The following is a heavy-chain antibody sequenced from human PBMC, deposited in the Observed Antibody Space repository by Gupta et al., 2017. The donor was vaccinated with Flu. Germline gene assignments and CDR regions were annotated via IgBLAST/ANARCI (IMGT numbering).Heavy chain of an antibody. Sequence: GWIRQPPEKGLEWIGSVSSIGTTFSKTSLKIRFTVSLDRSKNQFSLKLTSVPAADPAVYYGPSRAGRYLVFDIWGQGTRVTVS. CDR2: VSSIGTT. J-gene: IGHJ3*02. D-gene: IGHD6-19*01. CDR3: PSRAGRYLVFDI. V-gene: IGHV4-39*01.